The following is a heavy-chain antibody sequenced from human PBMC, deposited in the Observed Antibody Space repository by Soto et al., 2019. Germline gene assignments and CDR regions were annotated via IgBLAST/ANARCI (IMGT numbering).Heavy chain of an antibody. Sequence: QVQLVESGGGVVRPGRSLRLSCAASGFTFSSYGMHWVRQAPGKGLEWVAVIWYDGSNKYYADSVKGRFTISRDNSKNTLYLQMNSLRAEDTAVYYCAREYYYGSGSVYYYYYMDVWGKGTTVTVSS. J-gene: IGHJ6*03. CDR3: AREYYYGSGSVYYYYYMDV. V-gene: IGHV3-33*01. CDR2: IWYDGSNK. CDR1: GFTFSSYG. D-gene: IGHD3-10*01.